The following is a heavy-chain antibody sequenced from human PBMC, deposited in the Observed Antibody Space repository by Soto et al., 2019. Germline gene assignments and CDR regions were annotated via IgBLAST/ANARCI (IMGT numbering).Heavy chain of an antibody. CDR1: GFTFSSYG. D-gene: IGHD3-10*01. Sequence: GGSLRLSCAASGFTFSSYGMHWVRQAPGKGLEWVAVISYDGSNKYYADSVKGRFTISRDNSKNTLYLQMNSLRAEDTAVYYCATSPGGVTMVRGVSDYYYYYYGMDVWGQGTTVTVSS. CDR3: ATSPGGVTMVRGVSDYYYYYYGMDV. J-gene: IGHJ6*02. V-gene: IGHV3-30*03. CDR2: ISYDGSNK.